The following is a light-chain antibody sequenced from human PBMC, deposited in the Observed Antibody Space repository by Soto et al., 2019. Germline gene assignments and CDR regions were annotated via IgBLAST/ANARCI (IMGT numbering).Light chain of an antibody. Sequence: EIVLTQSPGTLSLSPGERATLSCRASQSVSSSYLAWYHQKPGQAPSLLIHGASSRATGIPDRFSGSGSGTDFTLTISRLEPADFAVYYCQQYGSSPPWTFGQGTKVDIK. CDR2: GAS. CDR3: QQYGSSPPWT. V-gene: IGKV3-20*01. J-gene: IGKJ1*01. CDR1: QSVSSSY.